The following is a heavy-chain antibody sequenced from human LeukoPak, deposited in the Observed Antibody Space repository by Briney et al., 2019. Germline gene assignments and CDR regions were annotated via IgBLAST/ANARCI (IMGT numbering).Heavy chain of an antibody. V-gene: IGHV3-53*01. CDR2: IGYGGADS. Sequence: GGSLRLSCAASGFTVSSNYMSCVRQAPGKGLEWVSSIGYGGADSHYADSVKGRFTISRDNSKNTLYLQLSSLRADDTAVYYCTRNSGWYGISWGQGTLVTVSS. J-gene: IGHJ4*02. CDR3: TRNSGWYGIS. CDR1: GFTVSSNY. D-gene: IGHD6-19*01.